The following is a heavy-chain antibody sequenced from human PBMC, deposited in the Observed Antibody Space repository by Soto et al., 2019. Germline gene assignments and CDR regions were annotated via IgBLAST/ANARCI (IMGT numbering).Heavy chain of an antibody. V-gene: IGHV1-18*01. CDR1: GYTLTSYG. D-gene: IGHD5-18*01. J-gene: IGHJ4*02. Sequence: VASVKVSCKASGYTLTSYGISWVRQAPGQGLEWMGWISANNANTYYAQKFQGRVTITTDTSTSTAYMELSSLRSEDSAVYYCVRYQNRYSYGFWFDYWGQGTLVTVSS. CDR3: VRYQNRYSYGFWFDY. CDR2: ISANNANT.